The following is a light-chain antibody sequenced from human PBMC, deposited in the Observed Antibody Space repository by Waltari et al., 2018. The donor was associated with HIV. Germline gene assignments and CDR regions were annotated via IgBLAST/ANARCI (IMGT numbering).Light chain of an antibody. CDR1: SSNIGYNY. V-gene: IGLV1-51*01. Sequence: QSVLTQPPSVSAAPGQKVTISCPGSSSNIGYNYVSWYQQFPGAAPKLLIYASSKRPSGIPDRFSGSKSGTSATLGITGLKTGDEADYYCGTWDSSLSVWVFGGGTKLTVL. CDR2: ASS. J-gene: IGLJ3*02. CDR3: GTWDSSLSVWV.